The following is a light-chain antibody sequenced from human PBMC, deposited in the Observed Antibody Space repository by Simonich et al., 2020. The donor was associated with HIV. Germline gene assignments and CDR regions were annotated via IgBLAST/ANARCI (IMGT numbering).Light chain of an antibody. CDR2: GAS. V-gene: IGKV3-15*01. CDR3: QQYNYWPLFLT. Sequence: EIVMTQSPATLSVSPGERDTLSCRASQSVSSNLAWYQQKPGQSPRLLIYGASARATGIPARCSGSGSGTEFTLTISSLQSEDFAVYYCQQYNYWPLFLTFGGGTKVEIK. CDR1: QSVSSN. J-gene: IGKJ4*01.